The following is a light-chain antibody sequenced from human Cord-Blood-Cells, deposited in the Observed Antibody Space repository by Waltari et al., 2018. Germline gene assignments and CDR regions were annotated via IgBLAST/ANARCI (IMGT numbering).Light chain of an antibody. J-gene: IGLJ1*01. V-gene: IGLV3-1*01. CDR3: QAWDSSTYV. Sequence: SYELTQPPSVSVSPGQTASITCSGDTLGDKYACWYPQKPGQSPVLVIYQDSKRPSGIPGRFSGSNSGNTATLTISGTQAMDEADYYCQAWDSSTYVFGTGTKVTVL. CDR2: QDS. CDR1: TLGDKY.